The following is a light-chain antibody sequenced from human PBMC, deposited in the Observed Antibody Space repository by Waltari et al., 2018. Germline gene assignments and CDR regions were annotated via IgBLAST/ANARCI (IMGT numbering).Light chain of an antibody. V-gene: IGKV3-20*01. CDR1: QSVGKY. CDR3: QKYESLPAT. J-gene: IGKJ1*01. CDR2: ETY. Sequence: EIVLTQSPGTLSLSPGERATLSCRASQSVGKYLAWYQQSPGQAPRLLIYETYRRATGTPDRCTGSGSGTDFSLTISRLEPEDFAVYYCQKYESLPATFGQGTTVEIK.